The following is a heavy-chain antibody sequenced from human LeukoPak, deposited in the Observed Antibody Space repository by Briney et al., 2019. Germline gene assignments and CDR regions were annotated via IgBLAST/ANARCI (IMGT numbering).Heavy chain of an antibody. Sequence: PSETLSLTCTVSGGSISTYYWSWIRQPPGKGLEWIAYIYYSGSTNYNPSLKSRVTISVDTSKNLFSLKLSSVTAADTAVYYCARGGSYNGYFDYWGHGALVTVSS. CDR1: GGSISTYY. J-gene: IGHJ4*01. D-gene: IGHD1-26*01. CDR2: IYYSGST. V-gene: IGHV4-59*01. CDR3: ARGGSYNGYFDY.